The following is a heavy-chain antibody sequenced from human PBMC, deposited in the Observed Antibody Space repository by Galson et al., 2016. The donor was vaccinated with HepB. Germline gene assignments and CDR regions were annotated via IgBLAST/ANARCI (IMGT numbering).Heavy chain of an antibody. CDR3: AKVFREYSYGYSGWYFDL. Sequence: SLRLSCAASGFTFSTYGMHWVRQAPGKGLEGVAVIPLEGSRKYYADPVRGRFTIARDNSKNTLYLEMNSLRPEDTAVYYCAKVFREYSYGYSGWYFDLWGRGTLVTVSS. CDR2: IPLEGSRK. CDR1: GFTFSTYG. J-gene: IGHJ2*01. V-gene: IGHV3-30*18. D-gene: IGHD5-18*01.